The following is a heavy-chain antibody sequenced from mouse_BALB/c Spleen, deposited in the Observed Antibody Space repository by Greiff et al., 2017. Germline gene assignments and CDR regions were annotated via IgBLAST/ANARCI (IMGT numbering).Heavy chain of an antibody. CDR1: GYTFTSYY. CDR3: TRGDYDSYYYAMDY. CDR2: INPSNGGT. Sequence: VQVVESGAELVKPGASVKLSCKASGYTFTSYYMYWVKQRPGQGLEWIGEINPSNGGTNFNEKFKSKATLTVDKSSSTAYMQLSSLTSEDSAVYYCTRGDYDSYYYAMDYWGQGTSVTVSS. V-gene: IGHV1S81*02. J-gene: IGHJ4*01. D-gene: IGHD2-4*01.